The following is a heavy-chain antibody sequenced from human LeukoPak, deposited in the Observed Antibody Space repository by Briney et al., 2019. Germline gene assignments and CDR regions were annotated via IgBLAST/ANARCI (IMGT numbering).Heavy chain of an antibody. CDR3: AREEARDGSTGYYFDY. Sequence: ASVKVSCKAPGFTFSNYHIHWVRQAPGQGIEWMGIISPRYGSTTYAQNFQGRVTMTRDMSTSTVYMELSSLRSEDTAVYYCAREEARDGSTGYYFDYWGQGTLLTVSS. J-gene: IGHJ4*02. D-gene: IGHD5-24*01. CDR1: GFTFSNYH. V-gene: IGHV1-46*01. CDR2: ISPRYGST.